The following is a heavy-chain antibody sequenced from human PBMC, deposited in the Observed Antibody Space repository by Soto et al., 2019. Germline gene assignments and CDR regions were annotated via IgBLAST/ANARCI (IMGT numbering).Heavy chain of an antibody. V-gene: IGHV2-5*02. CDR3: IQSRCGGDCLQSYASYYYYGMDV. CDR2: IYWDDDK. D-gene: IGHD2-21*02. J-gene: IGHJ6*02. Sequence: QITLKESGPPLVKPTQTLTLTCTFSAFSLSTGGVGVGWIRQPPGKALEWLALIYWDDDKRYSPSLRSRLNITKDTSKNQVVLTMTNRDPVDTATYYCIQSRCGGDCLQSYASYYYYGMDVWGQGTTVTVSS. CDR1: AFSLSTGGVG.